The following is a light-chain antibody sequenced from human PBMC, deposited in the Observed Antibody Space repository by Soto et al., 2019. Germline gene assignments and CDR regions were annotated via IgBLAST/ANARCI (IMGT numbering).Light chain of an antibody. CDR2: AAS. J-gene: IGKJ1*01. V-gene: IGKV3-20*01. CDR3: QQYDKSPGST. CDR1: QSVSSSS. Sequence: IVMTQSPGTLSLSPGERATLSCRASQSVSSSSLAWYQQKPGQAPRLLIYAASSRATGIPDRFSGSGSGTDFTLTISRLEPEDFAVYYCQQYDKSPGSTLGHGTKADIK.